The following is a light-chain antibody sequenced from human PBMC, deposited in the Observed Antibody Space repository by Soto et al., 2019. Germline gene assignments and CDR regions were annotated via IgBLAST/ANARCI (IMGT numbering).Light chain of an antibody. CDR3: QSYDSSLNTVL. CDR2: GTT. V-gene: IGLV1-40*01. CDR1: SSNIGAGYD. Sequence: QSVLTQPPSVSGAPGQRVTISCTGSSSNIGAGYDVHWYQQLPGTAPKLLIYGTTNRPSGVPDRFSGSKSGTSGSLAITGLQAEDEADYYCQSYDSSLNTVLFGGGTKLTVL. J-gene: IGLJ2*01.